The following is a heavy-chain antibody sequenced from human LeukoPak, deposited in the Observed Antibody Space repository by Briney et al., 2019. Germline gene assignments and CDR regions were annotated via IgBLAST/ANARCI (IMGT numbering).Heavy chain of an antibody. CDR2: IYYSGST. Sequence: SQTLSLTCTVSGGSISSGDYYWSWIRQPPGTGLEWIGYIYYSGSTYYNPSLKSRVTMSVDTSKNQFSLKLSSVTAADTAVYYCASTINNDYGDYGRFDYWGQGTLVTVTS. CDR3: ASTINNDYGDYGRFDY. J-gene: IGHJ4*02. CDR1: GGSISSGDYY. V-gene: IGHV4-30-4*08. D-gene: IGHD4-17*01.